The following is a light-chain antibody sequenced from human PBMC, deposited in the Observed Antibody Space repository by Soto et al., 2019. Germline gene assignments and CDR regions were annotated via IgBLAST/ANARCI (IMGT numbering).Light chain of an antibody. CDR2: DNN. J-gene: IGLJ1*01. V-gene: IGLV1-51*01. Sequence: QSVLTQPPSVSAAPGQKVTISCSGSSSNIGNNYVSWYQQLPGTAPKLLIYDNNKRPSGIPDRFSGSKSGTSATLGITGLQTGDEVDYYCGTWDSSLSAAVFGTGTTLTVL. CDR3: GTWDSSLSAAV. CDR1: SSNIGNNY.